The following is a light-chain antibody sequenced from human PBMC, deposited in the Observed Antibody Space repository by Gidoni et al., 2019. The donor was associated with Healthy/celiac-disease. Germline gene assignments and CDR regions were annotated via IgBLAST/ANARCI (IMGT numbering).Light chain of an antibody. CDR1: QGISSY. CDR2: AAS. J-gene: IGKJ4*01. V-gene: IGKV1-9*01. Sequence: DIQLTPSPSFLSASVGDRVTIPCCASQGISSYLAWYQQKPGKAPKLLIYAASTVQSGVPSRFSGSGSGTEFTLTSSSQQPEDVATYYWQQINSYPRTFGGGTKVEIK. CDR3: QQINSYPRT.